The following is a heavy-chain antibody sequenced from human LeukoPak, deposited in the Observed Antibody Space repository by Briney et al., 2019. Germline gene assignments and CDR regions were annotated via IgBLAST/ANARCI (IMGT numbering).Heavy chain of an antibody. J-gene: IGHJ2*01. CDR3: ARSRRTGYSSGWYWYFDL. CDR2: IYYSGST. V-gene: IGHV4-59*08. CDR1: GGSISSYY. Sequence: SETLSLTCTASGGSISSYYWSWIRQPPGKGLEWIGYIYYSGSTNYNPSLKSRVTISVDTSKNQFSLKLSSVAAADTAVYYCARSRRTGYSSGWYWYFDLWGRGTLVTVSS. D-gene: IGHD6-19*01.